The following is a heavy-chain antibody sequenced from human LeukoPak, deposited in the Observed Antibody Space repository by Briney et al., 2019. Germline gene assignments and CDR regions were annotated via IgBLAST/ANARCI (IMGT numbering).Heavy chain of an antibody. D-gene: IGHD4-23*01. Sequence: PWGSLRLSCAASGFTFSSYWMSWVRPAPGKGLEWVANIKQDGSEKYYVDSVKGRFTISRDNAKSSLYLQMNSLRAEDTAVYYCARVYAGGNPRLYYFDYWGQGTLVTVSS. CDR1: GFTFSSYW. CDR3: ARVYAGGNPRLYYFDY. J-gene: IGHJ4*02. V-gene: IGHV3-7*01. CDR2: IKQDGSEK.